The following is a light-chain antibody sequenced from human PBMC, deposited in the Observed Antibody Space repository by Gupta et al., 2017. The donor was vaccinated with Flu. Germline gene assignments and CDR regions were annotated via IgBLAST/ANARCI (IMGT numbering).Light chain of an antibody. CDR2: QAS. CDR1: QSLSSW. V-gene: IGKV1-5*03. CDR3: QHKDHSPLT. Sequence: PSSLSPSVGSSVTIPCRASQSLSSWLAWYQQTPGQAPKLLIYQASSLDSGVPSRFSGSGSGTEFTLTISSRQPDHLAAYYCQHKDHSPLTFGGGTNVDIK. J-gene: IGKJ4*01.